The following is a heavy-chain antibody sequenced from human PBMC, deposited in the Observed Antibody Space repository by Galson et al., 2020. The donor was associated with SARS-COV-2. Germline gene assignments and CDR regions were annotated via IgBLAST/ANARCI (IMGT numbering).Heavy chain of an antibody. CDR2: IYYSGST. D-gene: IGHD3-9*01. Sequence: ASEHLSLTCTVTGGSISRGDYYWSWIRQPPGKGLERIGYIYYSGSTYYNPSIKSRVTISVDTSKNQFSLKLSSVTAADTAVYYCARDGVLRYFDWTREYCGMYVCGEGTTVTVSS. CDR1: GGSISRGDYY. CDR3: ARDGVLRYFDWTREYCGMYV. V-gene: IGHV4-30-4*01. J-gene: IGHJ6*04.